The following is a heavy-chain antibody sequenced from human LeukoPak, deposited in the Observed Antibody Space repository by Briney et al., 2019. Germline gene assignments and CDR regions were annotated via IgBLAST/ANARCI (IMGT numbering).Heavy chain of an antibody. D-gene: IGHD6-19*01. CDR3: ARGAGSSGWYGTWFDP. CDR2: IYSGGST. J-gene: IGHJ5*02. CDR1: GFTVSNNY. Sequence: GGSLRLSCAASGFTVSNNYMSWVRQAPGKGLEWVSLIYSGGSTSYADSVKGRFTISRDNSKNTLYLQMNSLRAEDTAVYYRARGAGSSGWYGTWFDPWGQGTLVTVSS. V-gene: IGHV3-66*01.